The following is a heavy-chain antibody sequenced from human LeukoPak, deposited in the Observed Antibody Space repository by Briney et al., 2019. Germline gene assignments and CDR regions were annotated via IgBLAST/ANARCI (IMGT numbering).Heavy chain of an antibody. CDR2: IIPIFGTA. Sequence: GASVKVSCKASGYTFTSYDINWVRQATGQGLEWMGGIIPIFGTANYAQKFQGRVTITADKSTSTAYMELSSLRSEDTAVYYCARDGGGSYGPNYYYYYGMDVWGKGTTVTVSS. CDR3: ARDGGGSYGPNYYYYYGMDV. CDR1: GYTFTSYD. D-gene: IGHD5-18*01. V-gene: IGHV1-69*06. J-gene: IGHJ6*04.